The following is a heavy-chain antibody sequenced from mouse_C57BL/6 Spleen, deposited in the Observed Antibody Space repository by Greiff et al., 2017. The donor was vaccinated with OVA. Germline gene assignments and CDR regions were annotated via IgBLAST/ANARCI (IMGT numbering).Heavy chain of an antibody. CDR3: ARERGYDYDFDY. D-gene: IGHD2-4*01. CDR2: IYPSDSET. V-gene: IGHV1-61*01. J-gene: IGHJ2*01. Sequence: QVQLKESGAELVRPGSSVKLSCKASGYTFTSYWMDWVKQRPGQGLEWIGNIYPSDSETHYNQKFKDKATLTVDKSSSTAYMQLSSLTSEDSAVYYCARERGYDYDFDYWGQGTTLTVSS. CDR1: GYTFTSYW.